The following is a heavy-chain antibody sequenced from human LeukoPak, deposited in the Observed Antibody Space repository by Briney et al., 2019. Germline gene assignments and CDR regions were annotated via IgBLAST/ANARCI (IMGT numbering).Heavy chain of an antibody. CDR1: GLRFISYW. V-gene: IGHV3-7*01. CDR2: INQGGNTV. Sequence: GGSLRLSCAASGLRFISYWMSWVRQAPGKGLEWVANINQGGNTVNYVDSVKGRVSISRDNANNALFLQMHSLRFEDTAIYYCATTFPYCGDGTCKLGGQGAQVTVSS. D-gene: IGHD2-15*01. CDR3: ATTFPYCGDGTCKL. J-gene: IGHJ1*01.